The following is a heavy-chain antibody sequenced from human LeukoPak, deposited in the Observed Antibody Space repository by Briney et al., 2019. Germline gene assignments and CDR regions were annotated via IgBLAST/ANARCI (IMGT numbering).Heavy chain of an antibody. Sequence: PGGSLKLSCAASGFTFSGSAMHWVRQASGKGLEWVGRIRSKANSYATAYAASVKGRFTISRDDSKNTAYLQMNSLKTEDTAVYYCTRQSLYSGAFDIWGQGTMVTVSS. D-gene: IGHD2-15*01. CDR1: GFTFSGSA. CDR2: IRSKANSYAT. J-gene: IGHJ3*02. V-gene: IGHV3-73*01. CDR3: TRQSLYSGAFDI.